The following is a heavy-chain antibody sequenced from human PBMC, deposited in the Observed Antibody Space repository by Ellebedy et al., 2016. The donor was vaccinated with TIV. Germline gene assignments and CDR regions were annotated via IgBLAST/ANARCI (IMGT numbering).Heavy chain of an antibody. CDR3: ARRASYGDYAVQVNPWFDP. D-gene: IGHD4-17*01. CDR2: IRQEGDEI. CDR1: GFHFSRYW. Sequence: GESLKISCAASGFHFSRYWMTWVRQAPGKGREWVAKIRQEGDEIYYVESVKGRFTISRDNAKNSLFLQMNSLRVEDTAVYYCARRASYGDYAVQVNPWFDPWGQGTLVTVSS. V-gene: IGHV3-7*01. J-gene: IGHJ5*02.